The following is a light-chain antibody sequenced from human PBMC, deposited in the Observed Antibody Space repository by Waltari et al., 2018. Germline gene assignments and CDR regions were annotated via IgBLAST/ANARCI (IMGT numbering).Light chain of an antibody. J-gene: IGKJ1*01. CDR3: MQARQTPWT. Sequence: DIVMTQSPLSLSVTPGEPASISCRSSQSLLHSSGNTFLDWYLQNPGQSPQLLLYLVSNRASGVPDRFSGSGSGTDFTLKISRVEAEDVGVYFCMQARQTPWTFGQGTKVEIK. CDR2: LVS. V-gene: IGKV2-28*01. CDR1: QSLLHSSGNTF.